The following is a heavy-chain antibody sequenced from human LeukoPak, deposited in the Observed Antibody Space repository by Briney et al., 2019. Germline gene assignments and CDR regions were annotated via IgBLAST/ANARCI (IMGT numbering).Heavy chain of an antibody. J-gene: IGHJ4*02. CDR2: LSWNSGSI. Sequence: PGGSLRLSCAASGFTFSTFWMHWVRHAPGKGLVWVSGLSWNSGSIGYADSVKGRFTISRDNAKNSLYLQMNSLRAEDTALYYCAKDRVDYGDYQYYFDSWGQGTLVTVSS. CDR1: GFTFSTFW. D-gene: IGHD4-17*01. V-gene: IGHV3-9*01. CDR3: AKDRVDYGDYQYYFDS.